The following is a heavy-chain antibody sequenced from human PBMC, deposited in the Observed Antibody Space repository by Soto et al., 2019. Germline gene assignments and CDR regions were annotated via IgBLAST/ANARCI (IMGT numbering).Heavy chain of an antibody. CDR2: IYYSGST. V-gene: IGHV4-61*01. Sequence: SETLSLTCTVSGGSVSSGSYYWSWIRQPPGKGLEWIGYIYYSGSTNDNPSLKSPITISVDTSKIQFYLKLSSVTAADTAVYYCARDLPQSHGYLIDYWGQGTLVTVSS. CDR3: ARDLPQSHGYLIDY. D-gene: IGHD5-18*01. CDR1: GGSVSSGSYY. J-gene: IGHJ4*02.